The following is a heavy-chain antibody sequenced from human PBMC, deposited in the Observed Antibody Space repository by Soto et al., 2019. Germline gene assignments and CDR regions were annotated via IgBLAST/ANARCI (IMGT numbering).Heavy chain of an antibody. V-gene: IGHV3-21*01. CDR1: GFTFSSYT. Sequence: GGSLRLSCAASGFTFSSYTMNWVRQAPGMGLEWVSSISSSSRYIYYADSVKGRFTISRDDAKNSLYLQMNSLRAEDTAVYYCAQGSGYSGNDVYWGRGTLVTVSS. CDR2: ISSSSRYI. J-gene: IGHJ4*02. CDR3: AQGSGYSGNDVY. D-gene: IGHD5-12*01.